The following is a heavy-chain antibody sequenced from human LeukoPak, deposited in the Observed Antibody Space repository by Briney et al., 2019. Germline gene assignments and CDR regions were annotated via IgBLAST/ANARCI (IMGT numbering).Heavy chain of an antibody. CDR2: VYYSGVT. CDR3: ARLSLHCSGGSCYRGAFDS. CDR1: GGSTGSDY. V-gene: IGHV4-59*08. J-gene: IGHJ4*02. Sequence: SETLSLTCTVSGGSTGSDYWSWIRQPPGKGLEWIAYVYYSGVTSYNPSLKSRVAISIDTSKNQFSLNLSSLTAADTAVYYCARLSLHCSGGSCYRGAFDSWGQGTLVTVSS. D-gene: IGHD2-15*01.